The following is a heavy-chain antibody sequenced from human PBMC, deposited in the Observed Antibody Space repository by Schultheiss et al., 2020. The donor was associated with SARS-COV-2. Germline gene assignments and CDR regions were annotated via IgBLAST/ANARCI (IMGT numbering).Heavy chain of an antibody. CDR3: TPGRGVNTH. D-gene: IGHD1/OR15-1a*01. V-gene: IGHV3-15*01. CDR1: GFTFSNAW. CDR2: IKSKTDGGTT. Sequence: GGSLRLSCAASGFTFSNAWMSWVRQAPGKGLEWVGRIKSKTDGGTTDYAAPVKGRSTISRDDLKNTVYLQVNGLKTEDTAVYYCTPGRGVNTHWGQGTLVTVSS. J-gene: IGHJ4*02.